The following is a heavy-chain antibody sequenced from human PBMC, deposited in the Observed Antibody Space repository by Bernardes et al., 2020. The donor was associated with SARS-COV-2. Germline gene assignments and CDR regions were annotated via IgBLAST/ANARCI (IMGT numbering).Heavy chain of an antibody. CDR1: GYILSRYW. V-gene: IGHV5-51*01. CDR3: ARLYCSSTTCYRGADY. J-gene: IGHJ4*02. CDR2: IHPSDSDT. Sequence: GASLKTSRHGSGYILSRYWIAWVRPMPGKGLEWLGIIHPSDSDTKYSPSLQGQVTMSADTSTSTAYLQWNSLKASDTAIYYCARLYCSSTTCYRGADYWGQGTLVTVAS. D-gene: IGHD2-2*01.